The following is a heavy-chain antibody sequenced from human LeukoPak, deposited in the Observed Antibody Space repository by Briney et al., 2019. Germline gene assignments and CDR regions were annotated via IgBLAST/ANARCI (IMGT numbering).Heavy chain of an antibody. Sequence: GASVKVSCKASGYTFKNYGISRVRQAPGQGLEWMGWISTYNGDTKHAQKVQGRLTLTADASTSTAYMELRGPRSDDTAVYYCARDPSNTSGWYIWFDFWGQGTLVTVSS. CDR1: GYTFKNYG. CDR2: ISTYNGDT. D-gene: IGHD6-19*01. J-gene: IGHJ5*01. CDR3: ARDPSNTSGWYIWFDF. V-gene: IGHV1-18*04.